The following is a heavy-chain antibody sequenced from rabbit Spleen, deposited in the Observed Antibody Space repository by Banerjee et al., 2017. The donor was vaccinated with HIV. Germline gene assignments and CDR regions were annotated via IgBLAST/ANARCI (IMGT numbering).Heavy chain of an antibody. V-gene: IGHV1S40*01. D-gene: IGHD1-1*01. CDR2: IYTGNGNT. CDR1: GVSFSFNSY. Sequence: QSLEESGGDLVKPGASLTLTCTASGVSFSFNSYMCWVRQAPGKGLEWIACIYTGNGNTYYASWAKGRFTISKTSSTTVTLQMTSLTAADTATYFCARDLPGVIGWNFNLWGPGTLVTVS. CDR3: ARDLPGVIGWNFNL. J-gene: IGHJ4*01.